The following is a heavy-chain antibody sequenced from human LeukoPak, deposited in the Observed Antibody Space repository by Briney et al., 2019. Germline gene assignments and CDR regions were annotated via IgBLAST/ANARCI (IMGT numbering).Heavy chain of an antibody. CDR3: AREILGGFNPVAY. V-gene: IGHV4-4*02. D-gene: IGHD4-23*01. Sequence: SETLSLTCTVSLDSTTSNFWSWVRQPPGKSLEWIGEIHRSGSPNYNPSLQSRVTISIDRSRNQIVLELSSVTAADTAVYYCAREILGGFNPVAYWGQGTLVTVSS. CDR2: IHRSGSP. J-gene: IGHJ4*02. CDR1: LDSTTSNFW.